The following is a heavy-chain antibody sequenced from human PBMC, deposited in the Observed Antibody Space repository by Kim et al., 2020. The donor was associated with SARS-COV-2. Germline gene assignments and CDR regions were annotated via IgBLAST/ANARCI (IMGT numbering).Heavy chain of an antibody. D-gene: IGHD4-17*01. CDR3: ARGYYGGNSLWGYYYGMDV. J-gene: IGHJ6*02. Sequence: SETLSLTCAVSGGSISSSNWWIWVRQPPGKGLEWIGEIYHSGSTNYNPSLKSRVTISVDKSKNQFSLKLSSVTAADTAVYYCARGYYGGNSLWGYYYGMDVWGQGTTVTVSS. CDR2: IYHSGST. V-gene: IGHV4-4*02. CDR1: GGSISSSNW.